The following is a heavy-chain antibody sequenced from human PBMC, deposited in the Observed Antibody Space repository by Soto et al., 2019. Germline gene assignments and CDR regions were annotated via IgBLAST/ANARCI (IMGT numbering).Heavy chain of an antibody. Sequence: QVQLVQSGPEGKKPGASVNVSCKTSGYAFSSYGITWVRQAPGQGLEWMGWISAYNGNRNYAQKFQDRVTMTTDTSTSVAYMELRGLRSDDTAVYYCARVDGGVIRGSCDIWGQGTTVTVSA. J-gene: IGHJ3*02. V-gene: IGHV1-18*04. D-gene: IGHD3-16*02. CDR1: GYAFSSYG. CDR2: ISAYNGNR. CDR3: ARVDGGVIRGSCDI.